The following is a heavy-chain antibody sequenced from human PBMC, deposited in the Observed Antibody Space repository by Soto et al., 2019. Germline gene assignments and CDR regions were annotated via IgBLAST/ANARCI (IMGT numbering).Heavy chain of an antibody. CDR1: GFTFSSYS. J-gene: IGHJ4*02. CDR2: ISSSSSTI. CDR3: AREVGYDFDY. Sequence: GGSLRLSCAASGFTFSSYSMNWVRQAPGKGLEWVSYISSSSSTIYYADSVKGRFTISRDNSKNTLYLQMNSLRAEDTAVYYCAREVGYDFDYWGQGTLVTVSS. V-gene: IGHV3-48*01. D-gene: IGHD5-12*01.